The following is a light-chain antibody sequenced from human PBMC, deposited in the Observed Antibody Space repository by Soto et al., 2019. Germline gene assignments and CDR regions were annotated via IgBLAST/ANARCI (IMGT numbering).Light chain of an antibody. Sequence: QSAPTQPASVSGSPGQSITISCTGTSSDVGSYNLVSWYQHHPGKAPKLMIYEVSKRPSGVSNRFSGSKSGNTASLTISGLQAEDEADYYCCSYAGSSTFPYVFGTGTKVTVL. V-gene: IGLV2-23*02. CDR1: SSDVGSYNL. CDR3: CSYAGSSTFPYV. CDR2: EVS. J-gene: IGLJ1*01.